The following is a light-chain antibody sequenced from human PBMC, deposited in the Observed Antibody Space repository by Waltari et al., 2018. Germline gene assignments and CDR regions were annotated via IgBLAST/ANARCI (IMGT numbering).Light chain of an antibody. V-gene: IGKV1-12*01. Sequence: DIQMAQSPSSVSASVGDTVTITCRASEGLRHWLAWYQQKPGKAPKLLIYGASILQSGVPARFSGSGSGTDFTLTISNLQADDFASYYCQQAHTFPFTFGPGTKVYIK. CDR3: QQAHTFPFT. CDR1: EGLRHW. CDR2: GAS. J-gene: IGKJ3*01.